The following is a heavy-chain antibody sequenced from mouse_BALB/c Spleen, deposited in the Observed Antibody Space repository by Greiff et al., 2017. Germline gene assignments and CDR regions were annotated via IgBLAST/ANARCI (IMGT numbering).Heavy chain of an antibody. D-gene: IGHD2-2*01. V-gene: IGHV1-54*01. CDR1: GYAFTNYL. CDR3: ARGYGYDGVGYAMDY. J-gene: IGHJ4*01. CDR2: INPGSGGT. Sequence: QVHVKQSGAELVRPGTSVKVSCKASGYAFTNYLIEWVKQRPGQGLEWIGVINPGSGGTNYNEKFKGKATLTADKSSSTAYMQLSSLTSDDSAVYFCARGYGYDGVGYAMDYWGQGTSVTVSS.